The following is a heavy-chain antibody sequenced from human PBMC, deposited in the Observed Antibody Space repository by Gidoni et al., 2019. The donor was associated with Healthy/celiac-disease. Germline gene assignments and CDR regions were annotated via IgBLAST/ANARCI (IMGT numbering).Heavy chain of an antibody. Sequence: QVQTLETGGGLVPPAWPLSVSCQAYASPLSNFDMHWVRRAPGKGMEWVAVISYDGTNKYYADSVKGRFTISRDNSKNTLYLQMNSLRAEDTAVYYCAKDRGDGYNWGALTDAFDIWGQGTMVTVSS. CDR3: AKDRGDGYNWGALTDAFDI. CDR1: ASPLSNFD. CDR2: ISYDGTNK. D-gene: IGHD5-12*01. J-gene: IGHJ3*02. V-gene: IGHV3-30*18.